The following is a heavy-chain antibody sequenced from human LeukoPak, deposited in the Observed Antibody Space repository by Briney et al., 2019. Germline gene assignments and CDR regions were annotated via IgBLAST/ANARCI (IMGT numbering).Heavy chain of an antibody. Sequence: SQTLSLTCTVSGGSISSGGYYWTWIRQHPGKGLEWIGYIHYSGSTYYNPSLKSRVTISVDTSKNQFSLKLSSVTAADTAVYYCARVLMRPGRWFDPWGQGTLVTVSS. CDR3: ARVLMRPGRWFDP. V-gene: IGHV4-31*03. J-gene: IGHJ5*02. CDR1: GGSISSGGYY. CDR2: IHYSGST.